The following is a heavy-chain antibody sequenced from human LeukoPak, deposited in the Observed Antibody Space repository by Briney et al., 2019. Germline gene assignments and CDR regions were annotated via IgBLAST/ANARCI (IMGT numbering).Heavy chain of an antibody. Sequence: ASVKVSCKASGYTFTSYGISWVRQAPGQGLEWMGWISAYNGNTNYAQKLQGRVTMTTDTSTSTAYMVLRSLRSDDTAVYYCARGLRFLEWFYYYGMDVWGQGTTVTVSS. J-gene: IGHJ6*02. CDR3: ARGLRFLEWFYYYGMDV. D-gene: IGHD3-3*01. V-gene: IGHV1-18*01. CDR2: ISAYNGNT. CDR1: GYTFTSYG.